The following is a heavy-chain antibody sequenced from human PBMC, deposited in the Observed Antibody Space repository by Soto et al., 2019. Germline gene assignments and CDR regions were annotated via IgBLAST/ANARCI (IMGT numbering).Heavy chain of an antibody. V-gene: IGHV1-18*01. D-gene: IGHD3-16*01. Sequence: ASVKVSCKASGFTFTNYAITWVRQAPGQGLEWMGWISAYNGNTQYAQNLQGRVTMTTDTSTNTVYMELRGLIPDDTALYYCARGGYYDNVWGKLSHYGLDVWGQGTTVTVSS. CDR1: GFTFTNYA. J-gene: IGHJ6*02. CDR2: ISAYNGNT. CDR3: ARGGYYDNVWGKLSHYGLDV.